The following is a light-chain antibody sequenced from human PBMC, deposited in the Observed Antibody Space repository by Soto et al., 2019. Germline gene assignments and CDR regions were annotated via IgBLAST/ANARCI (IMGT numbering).Light chain of an antibody. Sequence: EFVLTQSPGTLSLSPGERATLSCRASQSLSGTYLAWYQQKPGQAPRLLIYGASSRATGIPDRFSGSGSGPDFTLTISRLEPEDFAVYYCQLYGSSLPFGQGTKVDIK. CDR2: GAS. J-gene: IGKJ1*01. CDR1: QSLSGTY. V-gene: IGKV3-20*01. CDR3: QLYGSSLP.